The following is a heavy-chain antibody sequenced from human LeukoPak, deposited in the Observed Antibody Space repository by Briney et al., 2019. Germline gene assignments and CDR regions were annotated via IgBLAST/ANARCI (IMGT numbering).Heavy chain of an antibody. CDR1: GFTFSSYE. Sequence: PGGSLSLTRAASGFTFSSYEMKWVRQAPGKGLEWVSYISSSGVNVYYADSARGRFTISRDNAKNSLYLQMNSLRAEDTAVYYCARGDLYHGMDVWGQGTTVTVSS. CDR2: ISSSGVNV. CDR3: ARGDLYHGMDV. J-gene: IGHJ6*02. V-gene: IGHV3-48*03.